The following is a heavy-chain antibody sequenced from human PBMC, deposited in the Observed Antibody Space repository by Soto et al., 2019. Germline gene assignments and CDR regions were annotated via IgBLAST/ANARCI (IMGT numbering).Heavy chain of an antibody. CDR1: GFTFSTSG. D-gene: IGHD3-10*01. V-gene: IGHV3-33*01. CDR3: ARDKGNRYFDC. J-gene: IGHJ4*02. CDR2: IWYDGSKE. Sequence: ESGGGVVQPGASLRLSCAASGFTFSTSGLHWVRQAPGKGLEWVALIWYDGSKEDYADSVKGRFTISRDDSKNMIFLQMNSLRAEDTAMYYCARDKGNRYFDCWGQGTPVTVSS.